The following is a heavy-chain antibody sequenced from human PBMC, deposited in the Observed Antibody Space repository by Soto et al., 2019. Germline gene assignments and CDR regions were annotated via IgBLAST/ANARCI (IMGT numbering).Heavy chain of an antibody. Sequence: QVLLVQSGAEVKKPGSSVKVSCKASGGTFSSYAISWVRQAPGQGLEWMGGIIPIFGTANYAQKFQGRVTITADESTSTAYMELSSLRSEDTAVYYCASCNWNDERQVDYYYYYGMDVWGQGTTVTVSS. CDR3: ASCNWNDERQVDYYYYYGMDV. CDR1: GGTFSSYA. J-gene: IGHJ6*02. V-gene: IGHV1-69*12. D-gene: IGHD1-1*01. CDR2: IIPIFGTA.